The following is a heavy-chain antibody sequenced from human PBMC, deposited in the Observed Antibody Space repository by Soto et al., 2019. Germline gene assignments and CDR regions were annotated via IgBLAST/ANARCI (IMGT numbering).Heavy chain of an antibody. CDR3: ARELRSPAGGYNWFGP. CDR1: GGTFSSYA. CDR2: IIPIFGTA. J-gene: IGHJ5*02. D-gene: IGHD4-17*01. V-gene: IGHV1-69*13. Sequence: SVKVSCKASGGTFSSYAISWVRQAPGQGLEWMGGIIPIFGTANYAQKFQGRVTITADESTSTAYMELSSLRSEDTAVYYCARELRSPAGGYNWFGPWGQGTLVAVSS.